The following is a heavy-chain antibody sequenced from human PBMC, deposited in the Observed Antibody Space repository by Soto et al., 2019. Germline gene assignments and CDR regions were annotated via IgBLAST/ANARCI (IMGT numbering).Heavy chain of an antibody. CDR3: ARGYCSGGSCCSSLKNWFDP. J-gene: IGHJ5*02. D-gene: IGHD2-15*01. CDR1: GDSVSSNSAA. Sequence: PSQTLSLTCAISGDSVSSNSAAWNWIRQSPSRGLEWLGRTYYRSKWYNDYAVSVKSRLTINPDTSKNQFSLQLNSVTPEDTAVYYCARGYCSGGSCCSSLKNWFDPWGQGTLVTVSS. V-gene: IGHV6-1*01. CDR2: TYYRSKWYN.